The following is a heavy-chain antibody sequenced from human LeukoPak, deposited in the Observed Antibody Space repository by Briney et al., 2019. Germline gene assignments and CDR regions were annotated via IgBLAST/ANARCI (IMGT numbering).Heavy chain of an antibody. CDR2: ISYDGSNK. J-gene: IGHJ4*02. Sequence: GRSLRLSCAASEFTFSSYAMHWVRQAPGKGLEWVAVISYDGSNKYYADSVKGRFTISRDNSKNTLYLQMNSLRAEDTAVYYCAREEWYGSGSYRDSDFDYWGQGTLVTVSS. CDR1: EFTFSSYA. V-gene: IGHV3-30*04. D-gene: IGHD3-10*01. CDR3: AREEWYGSGSYRDSDFDY.